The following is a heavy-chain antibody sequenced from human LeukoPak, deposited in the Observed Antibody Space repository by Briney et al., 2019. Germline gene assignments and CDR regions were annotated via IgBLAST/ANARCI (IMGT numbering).Heavy chain of an antibody. Sequence: SETLSLTCTVSGDSISSGDHYWSWIRQPPGKGLEWIGYIHYSGSTYYNPSLKSRVIISVDMSKNQFSLSLNSLTAADSAVYYCARAAADEHSWYFFDYWGQGTLVTVSS. V-gene: IGHV4-30-4*01. CDR1: GDSISSGDHY. J-gene: IGHJ4*02. CDR3: ARAAADEHSWYFFDY. D-gene: IGHD4-11*01. CDR2: IHYSGST.